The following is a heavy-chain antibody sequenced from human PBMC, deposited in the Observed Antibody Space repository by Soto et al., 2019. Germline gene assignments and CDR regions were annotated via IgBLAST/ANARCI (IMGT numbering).Heavy chain of an antibody. CDR1: GFTLSTYA. J-gene: IGHJ4*02. V-gene: IGHV3-23*01. D-gene: IGHD2-2*01. CDR3: ARLSTSSPCDS. Sequence: GGSLRLSCATSGFTLSTYAMSWVRQAPGKGLQWVSAISNSGGAAFYADSVKGRFTISRDNPKNTLYLQMNGLRAEDTAVYFCARLSTSSPCDSWGQGTLVTVSS. CDR2: ISNSGGAA.